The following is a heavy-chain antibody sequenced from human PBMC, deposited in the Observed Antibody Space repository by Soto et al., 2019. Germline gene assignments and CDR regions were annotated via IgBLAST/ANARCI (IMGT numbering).Heavy chain of an antibody. CDR1: GGSISSSSSY. V-gene: IGHV4-39*01. CDR3: ATTRGIAVGGSFDC. CDR2: IYSGST. D-gene: IGHD6-13*01. J-gene: IGHJ5*01. Sequence: SETLSLTCTVSGGSISSSSSYWGWIRQPPGKGLEWIGTIYSGSTYYNPSLKSRVTISVDTSKNQFSLKLSSVAAADTAIYSCATTRGIAVGGSFDCWGQGTLVTVSS.